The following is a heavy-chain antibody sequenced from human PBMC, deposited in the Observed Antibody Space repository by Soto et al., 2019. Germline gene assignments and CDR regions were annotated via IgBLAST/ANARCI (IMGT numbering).Heavy chain of an antibody. CDR1: GGTFSSYA. CDR3: AETRGYSYTPGMDV. D-gene: IGHD5-18*01. V-gene: IGHV1-69*06. J-gene: IGHJ6*02. Sequence: QVQLVQSGAEVKKPGSSVKVSCKASGGTFSSYAIRWVRQAPGQGLEWMGGIIPIFGTANYAQKFQGRVTLTADKSTSTAYMELSSLRSEDTAVYYCAETRGYSYTPGMDVWGQGTTVTVSS. CDR2: IIPIFGTA.